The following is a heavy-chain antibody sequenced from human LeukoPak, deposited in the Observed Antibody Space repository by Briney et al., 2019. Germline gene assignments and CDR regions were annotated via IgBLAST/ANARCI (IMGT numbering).Heavy chain of an antibody. J-gene: IGHJ4*02. CDR1: GGTFSSYA. D-gene: IGHD6-19*01. Sequence: SVKVSCEASGGTFSSYAISWVRQAPGQGLEWMGRIIPIFGTANYAQKFQGRVTITTDESTSTAYMELSSLRSEDTAVYYCARGAAPGLRLPHSSGWYSYFDYWGQGTLVTVSS. CDR2: IIPIFGTA. V-gene: IGHV1-69*05. CDR3: ARGAAPGLRLPHSSGWYSYFDY.